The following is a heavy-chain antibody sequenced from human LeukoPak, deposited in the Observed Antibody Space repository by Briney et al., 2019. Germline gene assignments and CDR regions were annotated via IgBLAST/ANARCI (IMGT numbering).Heavy chain of an antibody. V-gene: IGHV4-39*07. CDR2: IYYSGST. D-gene: IGHD1-14*01. CDR1: GGSISSSSYY. Sequence: KASETLSLTCTVSGGSISSSSYYWGWIRQPPGKGLEWIGSIYYSGSTYYNPSLKSRVTISVDTSKNQFSLKLSSVTAADTAVYYCARGPTQRRTKTYYFDYWGQGTLVTVSS. J-gene: IGHJ4*02. CDR3: ARGPTQRRTKTYYFDY.